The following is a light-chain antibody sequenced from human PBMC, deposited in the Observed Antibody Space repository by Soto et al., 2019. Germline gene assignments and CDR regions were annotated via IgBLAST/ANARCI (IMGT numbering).Light chain of an antibody. V-gene: IGLV1-40*01. J-gene: IGLJ1*01. CDR2: VNS. CDR3: QSYDSSLSGYV. CDR1: SSNIGANYD. Sequence: QSALTQPPSVSGAPGQRVTISSTGSSSNIGANYDVHWYQQLPGTTPTLLVFVNSNRPSGVPDRFSGSKSATSASLAITGLQAEDEAPYYCQSYDSSLSGYVFGTVTKVTV.